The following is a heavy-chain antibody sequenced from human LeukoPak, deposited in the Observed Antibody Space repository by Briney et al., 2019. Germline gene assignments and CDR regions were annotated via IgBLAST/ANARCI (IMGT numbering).Heavy chain of an antibody. Sequence: TSETLSLTCTVSGGSISSYYWSWIRQPAGKGLEWIGRIYTSGSTNYNPSLKSRVTMSVDTSKNQFSLKLSSVTAADTAVYYCATQDSSGYDDAFDIWGQGTMFTVSS. CDR1: GGSISSYY. J-gene: IGHJ3*02. CDR2: IYTSGST. CDR3: ATQDSSGYDDAFDI. V-gene: IGHV4-4*07. D-gene: IGHD3-22*01.